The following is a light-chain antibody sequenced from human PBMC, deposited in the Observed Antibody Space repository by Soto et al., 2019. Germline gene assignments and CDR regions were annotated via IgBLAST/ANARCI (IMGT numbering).Light chain of an antibody. CDR3: QQYDSSPLT. CDR1: QSVSSSY. J-gene: IGKJ4*01. V-gene: IGKV3-20*01. CDR2: GAS. Sequence: EIVLTQSPGTLSLSPGERAPLSCRASQSVSSSYLAWYQQKPGQAPRLLTYGASSRATGIPDRFSGSGSGTDFTLTISRLEPEDFAVYYCQQYDSSPLTFGGGTKVEIK.